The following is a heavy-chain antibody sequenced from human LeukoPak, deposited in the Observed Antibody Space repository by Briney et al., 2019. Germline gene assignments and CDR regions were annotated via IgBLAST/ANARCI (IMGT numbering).Heavy chain of an antibody. CDR2: IKSKTDGGTT. J-gene: IGHJ4*02. Sequence: GGSLRLSCAASGFTFSNAWMSWVRQAPGKGLEWVGRIKSKTDGGTTDYAAPVKGRFTISRDDSKNTLYLQMNSLKTEDTAVYYCTLYDSSGYYYVYWGQGTLVTASS. CDR3: TLYDSSGYYYVY. V-gene: IGHV3-15*01. D-gene: IGHD3-22*01. CDR1: GFTFSNAW.